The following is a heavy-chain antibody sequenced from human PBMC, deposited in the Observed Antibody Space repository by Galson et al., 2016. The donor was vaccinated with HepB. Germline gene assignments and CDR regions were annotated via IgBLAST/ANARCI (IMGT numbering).Heavy chain of an antibody. Sequence: SLRLSCAASGFTFDGCVMHWVRQAPGKGLGWVSSITYNGDKIGYADSVKGRFTISRDNSKNTVYLQMNSLRAEDTAVYYCARDTWTWNGGQGTLVTVSS. J-gene: IGHJ4*02. D-gene: IGHD3/OR15-3a*01. V-gene: IGHV3-9*01. CDR3: ARDTWTWN. CDR1: GFTFDGCV. CDR2: ITYNGDKI.